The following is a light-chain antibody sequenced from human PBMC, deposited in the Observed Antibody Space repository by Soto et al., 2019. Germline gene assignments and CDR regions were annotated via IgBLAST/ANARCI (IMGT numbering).Light chain of an antibody. CDR2: DAS. CDR1: QSVRSS. CDR3: QQYGCPPVT. J-gene: IGKJ5*01. Sequence: FVLTQSPVSLSLSPGEIATPSCRAGQSVRSSLGLYRQKPGQPPRLLIYDASNRATGIPARFSGSGSGTDFTLTISRLEPEDFAVYYCQQYGCPPVTFGQGTRLEIK. V-gene: IGKV3-20*01.